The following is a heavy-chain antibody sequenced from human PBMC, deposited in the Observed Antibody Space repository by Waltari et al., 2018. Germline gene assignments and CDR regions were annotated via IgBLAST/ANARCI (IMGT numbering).Heavy chain of an antibody. V-gene: IGHV3-30*02. CDR2: IRYDGSNK. D-gene: IGHD1-26*01. CDR3: TPRGDYSGSYPDAFDI. CDR1: GFTFSRYG. J-gene: IGHJ3*02. Sequence: QVQLVESGGGVVQPGGSLRLSCAASGFTFSRYGMHWVRQAPGKGLKWVACIRYDGSNKYYADSVKGRVTISRDNSKNTLYLQMNSLKAEATAVYYCTPRGDYSGSYPDAFDIWGQGTMVTVSS.